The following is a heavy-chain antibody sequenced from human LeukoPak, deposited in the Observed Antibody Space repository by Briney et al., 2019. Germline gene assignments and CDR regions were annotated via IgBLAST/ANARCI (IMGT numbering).Heavy chain of an antibody. CDR1: GGSISSGDYY. J-gene: IGHJ4*02. V-gene: IGHV4-30-4*08. CDR3: ARVQAIAAHPWRNYFDY. Sequence: SQTLSLTCTVSGGSISSGDYYWSWIRQPPGKGLEWIGEINHSGSTNYNPSLKSRVTISVDTSKNQFSLKLSSVTAADTAVYYCARVQAIAAHPWRNYFDYWGQGTLVTVSS. CDR2: INHSGST. D-gene: IGHD6-6*01.